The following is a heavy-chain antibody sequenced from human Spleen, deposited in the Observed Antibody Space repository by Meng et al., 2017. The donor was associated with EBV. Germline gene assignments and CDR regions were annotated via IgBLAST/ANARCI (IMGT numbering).Heavy chain of an antibody. J-gene: IGHJ4*02. CDR1: GGYFSDYY. CDR3: ASNIKVPRY. D-gene: IGHD2/OR15-2a*01. CDR2: INQSGIT. Sequence: QVQRQEWGAGLLTPSETLSLTCSVDGGYFSDYYWTWIRLPPGMGLEWIGEINQSGITSYNPSLRSRVTISVDTSKNQFSLKLTSVTAADTAVYYCASNIKVPRYWGQGTLVTVSS. V-gene: IGHV4-34*01.